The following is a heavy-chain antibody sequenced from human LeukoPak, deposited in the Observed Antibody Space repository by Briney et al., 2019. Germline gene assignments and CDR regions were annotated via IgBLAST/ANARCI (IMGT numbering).Heavy chain of an antibody. CDR3: SRDPGRYSGGHYPSDY. CDR2: IRSKSYGGAA. D-gene: IGHD3-22*01. J-gene: IGHJ4*02. V-gene: IGHV3-49*03. CDR1: GFTFGDYA. Sequence: PGGSLRLSCTTSGFTFGDYAMTWFRQTPGKGPEWVGFIRSKSYGGAAEYAASVKGRFTFSRDDSENIAYLQMNSLKTEDTAVYYCSRDPGRYSGGHYPSDYWGQGTLVTVSS.